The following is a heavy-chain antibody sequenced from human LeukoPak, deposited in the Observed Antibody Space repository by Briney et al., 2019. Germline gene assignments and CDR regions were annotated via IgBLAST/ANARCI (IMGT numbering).Heavy chain of an antibody. J-gene: IGHJ5*02. CDR2: INPSGGST. CDR3: ARDLRGYSYPQKFDP. D-gene: IGHD5-18*01. CDR1: GYTFTSYY. Sequence: ASVKVSCKASGYTFTSYYMHWVRQAPGQGLEWMGIINPSGGSTSYAQKFQGRVTMTRDMSTSTVYMELSSLRSDDTAVYYCARDLRGYSYPQKFDPWGQGTLVTVSS. V-gene: IGHV1-46*01.